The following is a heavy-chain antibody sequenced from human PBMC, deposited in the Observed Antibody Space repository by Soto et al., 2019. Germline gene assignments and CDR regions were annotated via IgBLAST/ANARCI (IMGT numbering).Heavy chain of an antibody. CDR2: ISYDGSIK. D-gene: IGHD5-18*01. CDR3: ANSEYSRYKNIDV. J-gene: IGHJ6*02. V-gene: IGHV3-30*18. CDR1: GFTFRGYG. Sequence: LRLSCAASGFTFRGYGMHWVRQAPGRGLEWVALISYDGSIKYYADSVRGRFTISRDNSKNTLYLQMNSLRAEDTAVYYCANSEYSRYKNIDVWGQGTTVTVS.